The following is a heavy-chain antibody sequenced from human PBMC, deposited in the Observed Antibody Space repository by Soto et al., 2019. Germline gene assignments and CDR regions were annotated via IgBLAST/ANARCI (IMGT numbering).Heavy chain of an antibody. J-gene: IGHJ4*02. CDR2: ISGSGGRT. CDR1: GLTFSSHA. D-gene: IGHD3-9*01. CDR3: AKALFDILSGTDY. V-gene: IGHV3-23*01. Sequence: EVQLLESGGGLVQPGGSLRLSCAASGLTFSSHAMSWVRQAPGKGLEWVSGISGSGGRTHYADSVKGRFTISRDNSKNTLYLQMNSLRAEDTAVYYFAKALFDILSGTDYWGQGTLVTVS.